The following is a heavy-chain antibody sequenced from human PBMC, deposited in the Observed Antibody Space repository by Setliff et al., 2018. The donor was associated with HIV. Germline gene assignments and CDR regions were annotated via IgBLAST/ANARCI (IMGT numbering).Heavy chain of an antibody. CDR3: ARQTYYYDNSGHNWFDP. V-gene: IGHV4-4*09. CDR1: GGSISSYY. CDR2: INTSGTT. Sequence: PSETLSLTCTVSGGSISSYYWSWIRQPPGKGLEWIGYINTSGTTNYNPSLKSRVTISVVTSKNQFSLKLSSVTAADTAVYFCARQTYYYDNSGHNWFDPWGQGTLVTVSS. D-gene: IGHD3-22*01. J-gene: IGHJ5*02.